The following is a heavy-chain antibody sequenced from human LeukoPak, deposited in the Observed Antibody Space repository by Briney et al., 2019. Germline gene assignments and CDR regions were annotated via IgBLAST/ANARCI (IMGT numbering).Heavy chain of an antibody. Sequence: GGSLRLSCAASGFTFSSYWMSWVRQAPGKGLEWVANIKQDGSEKYYVDSVKGRFTISRDNAKNSLSLQMNSLRAEDTAVYYCARDSYGSGSPHYYYYYGMDVWGKGTTVTVSS. J-gene: IGHJ6*04. V-gene: IGHV3-7*03. CDR3: ARDSYGSGSPHYYYYYGMDV. D-gene: IGHD3-10*01. CDR2: IKQDGSEK. CDR1: GFTFSSYW.